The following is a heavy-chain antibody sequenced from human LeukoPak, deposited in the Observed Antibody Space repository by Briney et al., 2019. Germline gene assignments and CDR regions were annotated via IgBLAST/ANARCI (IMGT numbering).Heavy chain of an antibody. Sequence: PSETLSLTCTVSGASISNYYWSWIRQPPGKGLECIGYVSYSGRTNHNPSLKSRVTISADTSKNQFSLKLTSVTAADTAVYYCARQTVTTWGLDYWGQGTLVTVSS. J-gene: IGHJ4*02. CDR3: ARQTVTTWGLDY. CDR1: GASISNYY. CDR2: VSYSGRT. D-gene: IGHD4-17*01. V-gene: IGHV4-59*08.